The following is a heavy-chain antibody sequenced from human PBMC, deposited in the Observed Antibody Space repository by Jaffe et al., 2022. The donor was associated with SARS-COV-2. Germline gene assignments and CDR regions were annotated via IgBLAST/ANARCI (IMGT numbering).Heavy chain of an antibody. D-gene: IGHD5-12*01. J-gene: IGHJ4*02. CDR3: ATRVSGGYGPGY. CDR2: ISGSSTYI. Sequence: EVQLVESGGGLVKPGGSLRLSCAASGFTFSSYSMTWVRQAPGKGLEWVSSISGSSTYIYYADSVKGRFTVSRDNAKNSLFMQMNSLRAEDTAVYYCATRVSGGYGPGYWGQGTLVTVSS. V-gene: IGHV3-21*01. CDR1: GFTFSSYS.